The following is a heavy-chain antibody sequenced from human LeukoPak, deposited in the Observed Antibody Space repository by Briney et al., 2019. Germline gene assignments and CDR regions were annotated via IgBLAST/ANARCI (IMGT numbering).Heavy chain of an antibody. V-gene: IGHV1-18*01. CDR2: ISAYNGNT. D-gene: IGHD1-26*01. J-gene: IGHJ4*02. Sequence: ASVKVSCKASGYTFTSYGISWVRQAPGQGLEWMGWISAYNGNTNYAQKLQGRVTMTTDSSTSTAYMELRSLRSDDTAVYYCAKDQRWESPHYLDSWGQGTLVTVSS. CDR3: AKDQRWESPHYLDS. CDR1: GYTFTSYG.